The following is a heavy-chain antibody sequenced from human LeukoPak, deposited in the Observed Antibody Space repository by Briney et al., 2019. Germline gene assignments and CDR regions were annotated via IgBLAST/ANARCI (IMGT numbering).Heavy chain of an antibody. Sequence: PGGSLRLSCAASGFTFSSYSMNWVRQAPGKGLEWVSSISSSSSYIYYADSVKGRFTISRDNAKNSLYLQMNSLRAEDTAVYYCATSIAGITIFGVVKHTIGGGQGTLVTVSP. D-gene: IGHD3-3*01. CDR3: ATSIAGITIFGVVKHTIG. J-gene: IGHJ4*02. CDR1: GFTFSSYS. CDR2: ISSSSSYI. V-gene: IGHV3-21*04.